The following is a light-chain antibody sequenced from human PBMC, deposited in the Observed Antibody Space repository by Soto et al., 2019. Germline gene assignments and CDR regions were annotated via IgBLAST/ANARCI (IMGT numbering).Light chain of an antibody. V-gene: IGKV3-20*01. J-gene: IGKJ4*01. CDR3: QQYGSSPLT. CDR1: QSVSSSY. Sequence: EIGLTQSPGTLPLSPGERATLSCRARQSVSSSYLAWYQQKPGQAPRLLIYGASSRATGIPDRFSGSGSGTDFTLTISRLEPEDFAVYYCQQYGSSPLTFGGGTKVEIK. CDR2: GAS.